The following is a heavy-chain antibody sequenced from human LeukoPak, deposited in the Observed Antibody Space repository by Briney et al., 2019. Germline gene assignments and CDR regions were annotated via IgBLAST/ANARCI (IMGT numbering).Heavy chain of an antibody. D-gene: IGHD2-2*01. Sequence: ASVKVPCKASGYTFTTYYIYWVRQAPGQGLEWMGRINPNGGNSIYAQKFQGRATMTSDTSTSTVYVDLSSLGSEDTAIYYCARGRGSTSFNWFDPWGQGTLVTVSS. CDR1: GYTFTTYY. CDR3: ARGRGSTSFNWFDP. V-gene: IGHV1-46*01. CDR2: INPNGGNS. J-gene: IGHJ5*02.